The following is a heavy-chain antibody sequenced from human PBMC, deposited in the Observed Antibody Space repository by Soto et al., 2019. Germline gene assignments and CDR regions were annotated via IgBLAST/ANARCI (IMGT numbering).Heavy chain of an antibody. CDR3: TTGYDYYDSSGYYPGDAFDI. D-gene: IGHD3-22*01. V-gene: IGHV3-15*07. CDR2: IKSKTDGGTT. Sequence: AGGSLRLSCAASGFTFSNAWMNWVRQAPGKGLEWVGRIKSKTDGGTTDYAAPVKGRFTISRDDSKNTLYLQMNSLKTEDTAVYYCTTGYDYYDSSGYYPGDAFDIWGQGTMVTVSS. CDR1: GFTFSNAW. J-gene: IGHJ3*02.